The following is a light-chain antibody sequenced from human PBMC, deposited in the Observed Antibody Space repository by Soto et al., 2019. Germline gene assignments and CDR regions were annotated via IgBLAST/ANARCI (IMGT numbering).Light chain of an antibody. J-gene: IGLJ1*01. CDR3: CSYAGSSTFPV. CDR1: SSDVGSYNL. CDR2: EGS. Sequence: QSALTQPASVSGSPGQSITISCTGTSSDVGSYNLVSWYQQHPGKAPKLMIYEGSKRPSGVSNRFSGSKSGNTASLTISGLQAEDEADYYCCSYAGSSTFPVFGTGTSSPS. V-gene: IGLV2-23*03.